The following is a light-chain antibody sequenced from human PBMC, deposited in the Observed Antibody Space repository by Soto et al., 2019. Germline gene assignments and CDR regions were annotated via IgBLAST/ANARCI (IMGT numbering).Light chain of an antibody. J-gene: IGLJ3*02. V-gene: IGLV2-14*03. CDR1: SSDIGSYKY. Sequence: QSALTQPASVSGSPGQSITISCTGTSSDIGSYKYVSWYQQHPGKAPKLLIYDVSNRPSGVSNRFSGSKSGNTASLTISDLQAEDEADYYCRSYTSASTLVFGGGTKVTVL. CDR3: RSYTSASTLV. CDR2: DVS.